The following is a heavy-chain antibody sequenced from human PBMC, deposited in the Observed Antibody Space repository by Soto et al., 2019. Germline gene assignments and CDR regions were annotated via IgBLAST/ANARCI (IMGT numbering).Heavy chain of an antibody. J-gene: IGHJ6*03. D-gene: IGHD3-10*01. CDR1: GGSISSYH. CDR2: IYNSVSS. CDR3: ARASGTYYSLGTDFYYYYMDV. V-gene: IGHV4-59*01. Sequence: SETLSLTCTVSGGSISSYHWSWIRQPPGKGLEWIGNIYNSVSSNYNPSLKSRVTTSVDTSKNQFSLKLSFVTAADTAVYYCARASGTYYSLGTDFYYYYMDVWGKGTTVTVSS.